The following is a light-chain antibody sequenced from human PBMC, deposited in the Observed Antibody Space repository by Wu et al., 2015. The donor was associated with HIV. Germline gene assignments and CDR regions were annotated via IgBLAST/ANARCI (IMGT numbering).Light chain of an antibody. J-gene: IGKJ5*01. CDR2: GTS. CDR3: QQHSNWPLT. Sequence: EIVMTQSPATLSVSPGDRATLSCRASQSVSSNLAWYQQKPGQASRLLIYGTSTRATGIPARFSGSGSGTEFTLTISSLQSEDFAVYYCQQHSNWPLTFGQGTRLEIK. V-gene: IGKV3-15*01. CDR1: QSVSSN.